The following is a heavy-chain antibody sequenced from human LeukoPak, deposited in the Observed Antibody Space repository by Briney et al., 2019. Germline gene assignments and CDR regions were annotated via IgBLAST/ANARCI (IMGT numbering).Heavy chain of an antibody. Sequence: GGSLRPSCAASGFTFSSYEMNWVRQAPGKGLEWVSYISSSGSTIYYADSVKGRFTISRDNAKNSLYLQMNSLRAEDTAVYYCARDYGDDYYYGLDVWGQGTTVTVSS. V-gene: IGHV3-48*03. CDR2: ISSSGSTI. CDR3: ARDYGDDYYYGLDV. D-gene: IGHD4-17*01. J-gene: IGHJ6*02. CDR1: GFTFSSYE.